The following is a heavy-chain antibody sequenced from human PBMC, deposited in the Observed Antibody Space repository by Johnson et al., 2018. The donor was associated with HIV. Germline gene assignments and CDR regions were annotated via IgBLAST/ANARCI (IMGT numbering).Heavy chain of an antibody. V-gene: IGHV3-33*06. J-gene: IGHJ3*02. D-gene: IGHD2-2*01. CDR2: MWYDGSNK. CDR1: GFTFSSYG. Sequence: QVHLVESGGGVVQPGRSLRLSCAASGFTFSSYGMHWVRQAPGKGLEWVAVMWYDGSNKYYADSVKGRFTISRDNSKNTLYLQMNSLRAEDTAVYYCANGDIRYCSSTSCHDGAFDIWGQGTMVTVSS. CDR3: ANGDIRYCSSTSCHDGAFDI.